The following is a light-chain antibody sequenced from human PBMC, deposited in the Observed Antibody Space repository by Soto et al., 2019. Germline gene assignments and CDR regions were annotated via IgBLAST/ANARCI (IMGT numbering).Light chain of an antibody. J-gene: IGKJ2*01. CDR1: QSVSSN. CDR2: GAS. Sequence: EMVMTQSPATLSVSPGERATLSCRASQSVSSNLAWYQQKPGQPPRLLIYGASSRATGIPARFSGSGSGTEFTLTNSSLQSEDFGVYYCQQYNNWPPYTFGQGTQLEIK. V-gene: IGKV3-15*01. CDR3: QQYNNWPPYT.